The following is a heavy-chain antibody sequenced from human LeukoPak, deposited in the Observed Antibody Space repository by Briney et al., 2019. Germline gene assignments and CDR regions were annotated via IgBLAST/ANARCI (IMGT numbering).Heavy chain of an antibody. CDR2: ISGSGGST. D-gene: IGHD3-3*01. CDR1: GCTFSSYA. J-gene: IGHJ3*02. Sequence: GGSLRLSCAASGCTFSSYAMSWVRQAPGKGLEWVSAISGSGGSTYYADSVKDRFTISRDNSKNTLYLQMNSLRAEDTAVYYCALIRVYYDFWSGYDAFDIWGQGTMVTVSS. CDR3: ALIRVYYDFWSGYDAFDI. V-gene: IGHV3-23*01.